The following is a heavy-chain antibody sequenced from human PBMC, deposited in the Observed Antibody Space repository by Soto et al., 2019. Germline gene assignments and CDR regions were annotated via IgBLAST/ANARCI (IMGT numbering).Heavy chain of an antibody. CDR3: ARALDHSSSRQFDP. J-gene: IGHJ5*02. Sequence: PSETLSLTCTVSVGSIISYYWSWIRQPPGKGLEWIGYIYYSGSTNYNPSLKSRVTISVDTSKNQFSLKLSSVTAADTAVYYCARALDHSSSRQFDPWGQGTLVTVSS. CDR1: VGSIISYY. V-gene: IGHV4-59*01. D-gene: IGHD6-13*01. CDR2: IYYSGST.